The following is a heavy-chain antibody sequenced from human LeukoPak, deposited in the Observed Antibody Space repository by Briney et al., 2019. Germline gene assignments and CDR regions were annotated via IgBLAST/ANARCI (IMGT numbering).Heavy chain of an antibody. CDR3: ARDRYYVVDY. CDR1: GFSFSSPW. D-gene: IGHD3-10*01. CDR2: IKSDGSGA. Sequence: PGGSLRLSCAASGFSFSSPWMHWVRQVPGKGLVWVSRIKSDGSGATYADSVKGRFTISRDNTKNTLYLQMNSLRAEDTAVYYCARDRYYVVDYWGQGTLVTVSS. V-gene: IGHV3-74*03. J-gene: IGHJ4*02.